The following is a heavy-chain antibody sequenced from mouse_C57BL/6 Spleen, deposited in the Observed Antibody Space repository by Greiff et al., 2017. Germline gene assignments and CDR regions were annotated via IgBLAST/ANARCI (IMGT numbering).Heavy chain of an antibody. CDR2: IYPGDGDT. J-gene: IGHJ2*01. V-gene: IGHV1-82*01. D-gene: IGHD1-1*01. CDR3: ARGGITTVAYFDY. Sequence: VQLQESGPELVKPGASVKISCKASGYAFSSSWMNWVKQRPGKGLEWIGRIYPGDGDTNYNGKFKGKATLTADKSSSTAYMQLSSLTSEDSAVYFCARGGITTVAYFDYWGQGTTLTVSS. CDR1: GYAFSSSW.